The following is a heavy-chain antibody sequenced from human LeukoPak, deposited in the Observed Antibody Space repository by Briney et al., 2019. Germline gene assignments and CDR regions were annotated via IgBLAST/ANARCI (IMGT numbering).Heavy chain of an antibody. CDR3: ARGQKGSMDV. CDR2: IYSDGST. Sequence: GGSLRLSCAASGFSVSTNYMNWVRQAPRKGLERVSVIYSDGSTYYADSVRGRFTISRDNSKNTPYLQMNSLRAEDTAVYYCARGQKGSMDVWGQGTTVTVSS. CDR1: GFSVSTNY. J-gene: IGHJ6*02. V-gene: IGHV3-66*01.